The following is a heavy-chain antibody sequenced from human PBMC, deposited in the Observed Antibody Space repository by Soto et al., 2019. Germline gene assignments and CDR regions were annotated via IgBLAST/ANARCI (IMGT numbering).Heavy chain of an antibody. CDR3: ARDYRDSSGYPSGFDY. Sequence: GGSLRLSCAASGFTFSSSGMHWVRQAPGKGLEWVAVIWYDGSNKYYADSVKGRFTISRDNSKNTLYLQMNSLRAEDTAVYYCARDYRDSSGYPSGFDYWGQGTLVTVSS. V-gene: IGHV3-33*01. J-gene: IGHJ4*02. CDR2: IWYDGSNK. CDR1: GFTFSSSG. D-gene: IGHD3-22*01.